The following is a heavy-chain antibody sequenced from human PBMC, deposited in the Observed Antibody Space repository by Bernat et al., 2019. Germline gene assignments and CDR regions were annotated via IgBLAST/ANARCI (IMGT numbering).Heavy chain of an antibody. CDR1: GLTFSSFW. CDR3: AKAEYSSSSRHFDY. D-gene: IGHD6-6*01. J-gene: IGHJ4*02. CDR2: VNGDGSST. Sequence: EVQLVESGGCLVQPGGSLRLSCAASGLTFSSFWMHWVRQAPGKGLVWVSRVNGDGSSTSYADSVKGRFTISRDNAKNTLYLQMNSLRAEDTAVYYCAKAEYSSSSRHFDYWGQGTLVTVSS. V-gene: IGHV3-74*01.